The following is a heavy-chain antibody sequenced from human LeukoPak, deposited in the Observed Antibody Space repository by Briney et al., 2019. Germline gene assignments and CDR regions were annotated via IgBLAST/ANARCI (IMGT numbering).Heavy chain of an antibody. J-gene: IGHJ4*02. CDR2: IYYSGST. CDR1: GYSISSSSYY. CDR3: AGGPDLEYYFDY. D-gene: IGHD1-1*01. V-gene: IGHV4-39*01. Sequence: SETLSLTCTVSGYSISSSSYYWGWIRQPPGKGLEWIGSIYYSGSTYYNPSLKSRVTISVDTSKNQFSLKLSSVTAADTAVYYCAGGPDLEYYFDYWGQGTLVTVSS.